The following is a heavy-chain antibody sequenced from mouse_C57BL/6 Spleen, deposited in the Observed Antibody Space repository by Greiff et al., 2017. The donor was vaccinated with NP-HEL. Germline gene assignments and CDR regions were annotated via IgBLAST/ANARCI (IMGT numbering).Heavy chain of an antibody. V-gene: IGHV5-4*01. CDR3: ARDQNYYGSPFDY. CDR1: GFTFSSYA. J-gene: IGHJ2*01. Sequence: EVHLVESGGGLVKPGGSLKLSCAASGFTFSSYAMSWVRQTPEKRLEWVATISDGGSYTYYPDNVKGRFTISRDNAKNNLYLQMSHLKSEDTAMYYCARDQNYYGSPFDYWGQGTTLTVSS. CDR2: ISDGGSYT. D-gene: IGHD1-1*01.